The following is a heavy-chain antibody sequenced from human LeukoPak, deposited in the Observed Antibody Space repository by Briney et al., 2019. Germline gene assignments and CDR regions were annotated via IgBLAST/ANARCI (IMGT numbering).Heavy chain of an antibody. V-gene: IGHV3-53*01. J-gene: IGHJ6*02. D-gene: IGHD5-18*01. CDR2: IYSGGNT. Sequence: GGSLRLSCAASGFTFSSYAMSWVRRAPGKGLEWVSVIYSGGNTYYADSVKGRFTISRDNSKNTLYLQMNSLRAEDTAVYYCAVNRQPYYYYGMDVWGPGTTVTVSS. CDR3: AVNRQPYYYYGMDV. CDR1: GFTFSSYA.